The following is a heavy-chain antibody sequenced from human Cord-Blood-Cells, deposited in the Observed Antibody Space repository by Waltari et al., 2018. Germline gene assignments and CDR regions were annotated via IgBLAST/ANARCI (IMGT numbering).Heavy chain of an antibody. V-gene: IGHV1-2*02. CDR3: ARGGIAAAGTEWYFDL. CDR1: GYTITGYY. J-gene: IGHJ2*01. D-gene: IGHD6-13*01. Sequence: QVQLVQSGAEVKKPGASVKVSCKASGYTITGYYMHWVRQAPGQGLEWMGWINPNGGGTNYAQKLQGRVTMTRETSISTAYMELSRLGSDDTAVYYCARGGIAAAGTEWYFDLWGRGTLVTVSS. CDR2: INPNGGGT.